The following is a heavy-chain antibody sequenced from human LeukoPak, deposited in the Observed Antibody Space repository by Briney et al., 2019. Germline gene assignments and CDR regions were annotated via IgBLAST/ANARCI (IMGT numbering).Heavy chain of an antibody. V-gene: IGHV4-38-2*01. J-gene: IGHJ4*02. CDR1: GYSISSGYY. CDR2: IYHSGST. D-gene: IGHD3-3*01. Sequence: SETLSLTCAVSGYSISSGYYWGWIRQPPGKGLEWIGSIYHSGSTYYNPSLKSRVTISVDTSKNQFSLKLSSVPAADTAVYYCARQGIGGYYDFWSFDYWGQGTLVTVSS. CDR3: ARQGIGGYYDFWSFDY.